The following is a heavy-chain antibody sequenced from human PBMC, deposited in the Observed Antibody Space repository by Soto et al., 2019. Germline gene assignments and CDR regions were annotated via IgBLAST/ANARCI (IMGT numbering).Heavy chain of an antibody. CDR1: GGTFRSYT. Sequence: QVQLVQSGAEVKKPGSSVKVSCKASGGTFRSYTISWVRQPPGQGLEWMGRLIPILGIANYAQKFQGRVTITANKSTSTPYMELSSLSSEVTAVYYCASRYDSSDYWGQGTLVTVSS. J-gene: IGHJ4*02. CDR3: ASRYDSSDY. V-gene: IGHV1-69*02. CDR2: LIPILGIA. D-gene: IGHD3-22*01.